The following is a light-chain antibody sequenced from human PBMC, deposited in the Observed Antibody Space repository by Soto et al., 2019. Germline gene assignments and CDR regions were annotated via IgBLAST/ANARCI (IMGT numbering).Light chain of an antibody. CDR2: WAS. CDR3: QQEYRMPLT. V-gene: IGKV4-1*01. CDR1: QSVLYSPNNKNS. Sequence: DIVMTQSPDSLAVSLGERATINCKSSQSVLYSPNNKNSLAWYQQKPGQPPKLFIYWASIRESGVPDRFRGSGAGTDFTPTISSLQAEAVEVYYCQQEYRMPLTFGLETTVEI. J-gene: IGKJ1*01.